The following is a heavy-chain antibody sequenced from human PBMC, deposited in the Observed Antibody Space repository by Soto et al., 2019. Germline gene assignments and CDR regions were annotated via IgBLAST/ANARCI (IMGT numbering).Heavy chain of an antibody. D-gene: IGHD4-17*01. J-gene: IGHJ4*02. CDR2: IYYSGST. Sequence: QVQLQESGPGLVKPSETVSLTCTVSGGSISSYYWSWIRQPPGKGLEWIGYIYYSGSTNYNPSLKSRVTISVDTSKNQFSLKLSSVTAADTAVYYCARWYGGSLDYWGQGSLVTVSS. CDR1: GGSISSYY. V-gene: IGHV4-59*01. CDR3: ARWYGGSLDY.